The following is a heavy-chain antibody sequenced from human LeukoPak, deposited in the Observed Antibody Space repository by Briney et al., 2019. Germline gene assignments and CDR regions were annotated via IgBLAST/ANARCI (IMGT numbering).Heavy chain of an antibody. J-gene: IGHJ4*02. Sequence: SGPTLVKPTQTLTLTCTFSGFSLTTRGMSVGWIRQPPGEALEWLALIYSDDDKRYRPSLKSRLTITKDTYKNQVVLTMTNMDPVDTATYYCAQNKGGYYFDYWGQGTLVTVSS. CDR3: AQNKGGYYFDY. D-gene: IGHD1-26*01. CDR1: GFSLTTRGMS. V-gene: IGHV2-5*02. CDR2: IYSDDDK.